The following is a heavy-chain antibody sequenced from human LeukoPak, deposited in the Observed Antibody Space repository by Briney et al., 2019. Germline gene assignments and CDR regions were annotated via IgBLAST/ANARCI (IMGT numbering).Heavy chain of an antibody. CDR2: IYYSGTT. CDR3: ASSYDSSSVDY. J-gene: IGHJ4*02. V-gene: IGHV4-59*01. CDR1: GGSISNYY. Sequence: SETLSLTCTVSGGSISNYYWNWIRQPPGKGLEWIGYIYYSGTTNYNPSLKSRVSMSVDTSKNQFSLKLSSVTAADTAVYYCASSYDSSSVDYWGQGTLVTVSS. D-gene: IGHD6-6*01.